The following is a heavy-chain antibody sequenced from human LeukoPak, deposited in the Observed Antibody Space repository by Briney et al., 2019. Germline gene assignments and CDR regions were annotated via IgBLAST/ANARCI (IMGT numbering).Heavy chain of an antibody. CDR1: VDTFTSYG. CDR2: ISTYNGNA. J-gene: IGHJ5*02. V-gene: IGHV1-18*01. CDR3: ARVFVVGATEGDWFDP. Sequence: AAVKPSCKASVDTFTSYGISWVRQAPGQGLEWMGGISTYNGNAKYAQTLPGRVTMTTDTSKSTAYMEMRILRSDQTAVYYCARVFVVGATEGDWFDPWGKGTLVTVSS. D-gene: IGHD1-26*01.